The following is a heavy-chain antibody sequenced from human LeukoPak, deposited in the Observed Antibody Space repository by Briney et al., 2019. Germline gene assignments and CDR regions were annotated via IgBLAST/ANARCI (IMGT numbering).Heavy chain of an antibody. Sequence: PGGSLRLSCAASGFIFSSYDMHWVRQAPGKGLEWVALIWYDGSNKFYADSLKGRFTISRDNSENTLYLQMNSLRAEDTAIYYCARTTIHRSSNFDYWGQGTLVTVSS. CDR3: ARTTIHRSSNFDY. V-gene: IGHV3-33*01. J-gene: IGHJ4*02. CDR2: IWYDGSNK. CDR1: GFIFSSYD. D-gene: IGHD1-1*01.